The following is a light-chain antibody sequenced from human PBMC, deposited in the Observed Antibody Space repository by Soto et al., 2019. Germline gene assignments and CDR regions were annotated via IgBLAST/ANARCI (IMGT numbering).Light chain of an antibody. V-gene: IGKV3-15*01. CDR2: AAS. CDR1: QTVNRH. J-gene: IGKJ4*02. CDR3: QQYNNWPRT. Sequence: EVALTQSPATLSLFPGDRAPLSCWASQTVNRHLVWYQQKPGQAPRLVIYAASTMHTGIPARFNGSGSGTDFTLTISSLQSEDFAVYYCQQYNNWPRTFGGGTKVDIK.